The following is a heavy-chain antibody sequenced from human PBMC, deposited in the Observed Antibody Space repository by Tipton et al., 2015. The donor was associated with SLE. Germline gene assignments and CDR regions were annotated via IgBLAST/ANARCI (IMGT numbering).Heavy chain of an antibody. Sequence: TLSLTCAVYGGSFSGYYWSWIRQPPGKGLEWIGEISHSGSPNYNPSLKSRVTISVATSKNQFSLTLSSVTVADTAVYYCARRSIAAVGTGEFFDYWGQGTLVTVSS. CDR2: ISHSGSP. D-gene: IGHD6-13*01. CDR1: GGSFSGYY. V-gene: IGHV4-34*01. CDR3: ARRSIAAVGTGEFFDY. J-gene: IGHJ4*02.